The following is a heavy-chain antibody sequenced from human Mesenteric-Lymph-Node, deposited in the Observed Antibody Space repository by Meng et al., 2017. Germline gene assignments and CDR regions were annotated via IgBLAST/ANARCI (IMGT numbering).Heavy chain of an antibody. D-gene: IGHD2-2*01. Sequence: SETLSLTCTVSGYSISSGYYWVWIRQPPGKGLEWIGSIYHSGSTNYNPSLKSRVTISVDTSKNQFSLKLSSVTAADTAVYYCARAVVGYCSSTSCYGSHYYYYYGMDVWGQGTTVTVSS. J-gene: IGHJ6*02. V-gene: IGHV4-38-2*02. CDR2: IYHSGST. CDR1: GYSISSGYY. CDR3: ARAVVGYCSSTSCYGSHYYYYYGMDV.